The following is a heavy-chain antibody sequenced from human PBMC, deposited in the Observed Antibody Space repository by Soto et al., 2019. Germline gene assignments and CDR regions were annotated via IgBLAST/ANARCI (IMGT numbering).Heavy chain of an antibody. Sequence: GGSLRLSCAASGFTFSYYAMHWVRQAPGKGLEWVALISYSGSNKYYADSVKGRFTISRDNSENTLYLQMNSLGTEDTAVYYCARTPETSGYYYYFDYWGQGILVTVSS. CDR2: ISYSGSNK. CDR1: GFTFSYYA. V-gene: IGHV3-30-3*01. CDR3: ARTPETSGYYYYFDY. J-gene: IGHJ4*02. D-gene: IGHD3-22*01.